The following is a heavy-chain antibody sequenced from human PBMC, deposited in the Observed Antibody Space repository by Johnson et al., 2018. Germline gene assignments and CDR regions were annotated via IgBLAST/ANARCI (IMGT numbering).Heavy chain of an antibody. CDR2: MNPNSGNT. J-gene: IGHJ6*03. Sequence: QVQLVESGAEVKKPGASVKVSCKASGYTFTSYDINWVRQATGQGLEWMGWMNPNSGNTGYAQKFQGRVTMTRNTSISTAYMELSSLRFGDTAVYYCAGGLGSSTSYYMDGWGKGTTVTVSS. CDR1: GYTFTSYD. V-gene: IGHV1-8*01. D-gene: IGHD2-2*01. CDR3: AGGLGSSTSYYMDG.